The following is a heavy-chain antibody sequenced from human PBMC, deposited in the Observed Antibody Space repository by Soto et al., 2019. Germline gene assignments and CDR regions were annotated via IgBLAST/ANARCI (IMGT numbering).Heavy chain of an antibody. J-gene: IGHJ6*02. D-gene: IGHD5-12*01. CDR2: ISSSSSYI. V-gene: IGHV3-21*01. Sequence: LRLSCAASGFTFSSYSMNWVRQAPGKGLEWVSSISSSSSYIYYADSVKGRFTISRDNAKNSLYLQMNSLRAEGTAVYYCASPSGYDSFGDYYYGMDVWGQGTTVTVSS. CDR1: GFTFSSYS. CDR3: ASPSGYDSFGDYYYGMDV.